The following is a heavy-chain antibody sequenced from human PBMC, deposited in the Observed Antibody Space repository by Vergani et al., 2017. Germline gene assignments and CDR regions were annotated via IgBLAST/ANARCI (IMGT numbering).Heavy chain of an antibody. CDR3: ARLGLTASRREAPVFDY. CDR2: IKEDGSET. V-gene: IGHV3-7*01. D-gene: IGHD6-13*01. J-gene: IGHJ4*02. Sequence: EVQLMESGGDLVQPGGSLRLSCAASGFTFSNYWMSWVRQAPGKGLEWVANIKEDGSETFYVDSVMGRFTISRDNAKNSLYLQMNSLRAEDTAVYFCARLGLTASRREAPVFDYWGQGTLVTVSS. CDR1: GFTFSNYW.